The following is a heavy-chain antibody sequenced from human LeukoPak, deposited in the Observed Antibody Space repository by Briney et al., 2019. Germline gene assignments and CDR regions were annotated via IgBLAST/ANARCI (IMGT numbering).Heavy chain of an antibody. J-gene: IGHJ6*03. CDR2: ISPDGNNE. Sequence: PGGSLRLSCAASGFPFSTYAMQWVRQAPGKGLEGVAVISPDGNNEHFADSVKGRFTISRDNSKSTLDMQVNSLRPEDTAVFYCARGQLLLEGYFYYMDVWGKGTTVTVSS. D-gene: IGHD2-2*01. CDR3: ARGQLLLEGYFYYMDV. CDR1: GFPFSTYA. V-gene: IGHV3-30*07.